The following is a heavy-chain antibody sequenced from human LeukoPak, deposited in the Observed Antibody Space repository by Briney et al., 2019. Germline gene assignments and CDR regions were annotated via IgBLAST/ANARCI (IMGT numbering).Heavy chain of an antibody. CDR3: ARRSGRNYYGMDV. V-gene: IGHV1-2*02. Sequence: ASVKVSCKASGYTFTGYYMHWVRQAPGQGLEWMGWINPNSGGTNYAQKFQGRVTMTRDTSISTAYMELSRLRSDDTAVYYCARRSGRNYYGMDVWGQGTTVTVSS. J-gene: IGHJ6*02. CDR1: GYTFTGYY. D-gene: IGHD2-15*01. CDR2: INPNSGGT.